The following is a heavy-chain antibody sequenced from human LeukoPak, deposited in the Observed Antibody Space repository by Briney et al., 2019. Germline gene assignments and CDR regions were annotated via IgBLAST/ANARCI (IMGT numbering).Heavy chain of an antibody. Sequence: SETLSLTCAVSGVSFNDYYWSWVRQTPGKGLEWIGEINHSGYTNDSPPLKSRVTLSIDTSRKQFSLNLRSVTVADTGIYYCTRLTTGHDYWGQGTLVTVSS. V-gene: IGHV4-34*10. J-gene: IGHJ4*02. D-gene: IGHD4-17*01. CDR3: TRLTTGHDY. CDR2: INHSGYT. CDR1: GVSFNDYY.